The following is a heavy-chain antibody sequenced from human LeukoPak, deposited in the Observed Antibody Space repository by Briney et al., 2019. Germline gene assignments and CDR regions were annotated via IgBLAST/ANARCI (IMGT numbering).Heavy chain of an antibody. V-gene: IGHV3-23*01. Sequence: GGSLRLSCAVSGITLSNYGMSWVRHAPGRGLEWVAGISDSGGSTNYADSVGGRFTISRDNPKNTLYLQMNSLRAEDTAVYVWAKRGVVIRVILVGFHKEAYYFDSWGQGALVTVSS. CDR1: GITLSNYG. CDR3: AKRGVVIRVILVGFHKEAYYFDS. CDR2: ISDSGGST. D-gene: IGHD3-22*01. J-gene: IGHJ4*02.